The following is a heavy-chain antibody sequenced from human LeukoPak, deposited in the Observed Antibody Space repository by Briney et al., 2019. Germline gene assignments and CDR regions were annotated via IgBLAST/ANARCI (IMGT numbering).Heavy chain of an antibody. V-gene: IGHV3-53*01. D-gene: IGHD3-22*01. CDR2: LQPGNVS. Sequence: PGGSLRLSCAVSGFTSSTHHMAWVRQAPGKGLEWVSVLQPGNVSYYSDSVTGRFTTSTDSSKNTLFLQMRDLRAEDTALYYCARERDYDTYFDYWGQGTLVIVSS. J-gene: IGHJ4*02. CDR1: GFTSSTHH. CDR3: ARERDYDTYFDY.